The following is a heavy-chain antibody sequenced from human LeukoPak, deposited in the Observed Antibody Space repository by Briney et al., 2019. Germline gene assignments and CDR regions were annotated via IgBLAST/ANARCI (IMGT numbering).Heavy chain of an antibody. J-gene: IGHJ3*02. CDR1: GFTFSSYS. CDR2: ISSSSSYI. Sequence: GGSLRLSCAASGFTFSSYSMNWVRQAPGKGLEWVSSISSSSSYIYYADPVKGRFTISRDNAKNSLYLQMNSLRAEDTAVYYCARDWPSQGFDIWGQGTMVTVSS. CDR3: ARDWPSQGFDI. V-gene: IGHV3-21*01.